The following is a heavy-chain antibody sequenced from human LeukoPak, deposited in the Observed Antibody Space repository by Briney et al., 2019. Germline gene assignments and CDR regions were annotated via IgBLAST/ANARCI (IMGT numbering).Heavy chain of an antibody. CDR2: IRSKTNSYAT. Sequence: GGSLRLSCAASGFTFSGSAMHWVRQASRKGLEWVGRIRSKTNSYATSYAASVKGRFALSRDDSKSTAYLQMNSLKTEDTAVYYCTRYNVGFESWGQGTLVTVSS. D-gene: IGHD1-1*01. V-gene: IGHV3-73*01. CDR1: GFTFSGSA. CDR3: TRYNVGFES. J-gene: IGHJ4*02.